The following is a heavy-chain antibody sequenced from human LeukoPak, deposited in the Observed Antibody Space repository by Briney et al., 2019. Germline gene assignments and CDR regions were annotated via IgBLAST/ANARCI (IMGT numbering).Heavy chain of an antibody. CDR2: ISNSGGTI. D-gene: IGHD2-8*02. CDR1: GFTFSSFE. Sequence: GGSLRLSCAASGFTFSSFEMNWVRQAPGKGLEWISYISNSGGTIYYPDSVKGRFTISRDDARNSLHLQMNSLRAEDTAVYYCARSWSRKAPFDYWGQGTLVTVSS. J-gene: IGHJ4*02. V-gene: IGHV3-48*03. CDR3: ARSWSRKAPFDY.